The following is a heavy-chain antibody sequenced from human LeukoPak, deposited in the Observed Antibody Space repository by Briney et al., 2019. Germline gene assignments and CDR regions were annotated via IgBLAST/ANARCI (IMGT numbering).Heavy chain of an antibody. CDR1: GFTFSSYE. CDR2: ISSSGSTI. Sequence: PGGSLRLSCAASGFTFSSYEMNWVRQAPGKGLEWVSHISSSGSTIYYADSVKGRFTISRDNAKNSLYLQMNSLRAEDTAVYYCARETMIVVAYDAFDIWGQGTMVNVSS. CDR3: ARETMIVVAYDAFDI. J-gene: IGHJ3*02. V-gene: IGHV3-48*03. D-gene: IGHD3-22*01.